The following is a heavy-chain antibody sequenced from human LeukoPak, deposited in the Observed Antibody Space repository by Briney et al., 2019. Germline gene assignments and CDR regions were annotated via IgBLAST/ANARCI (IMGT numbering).Heavy chain of an antibody. D-gene: IGHD4-23*01. Sequence: GGSLRLSCAASGFTFNNYAMSWVRQAPGRGLEWVSAISSGGDYTNSADSVKGRFTISRDNSRNTLYLQMNSLRAEDTAVYYCARYTNYGGNSAFDYWGQGTLVTVSS. CDR3: ARYTNYGGNSAFDY. V-gene: IGHV3-23*01. CDR2: ISSGGDYT. J-gene: IGHJ4*02. CDR1: GFTFNNYA.